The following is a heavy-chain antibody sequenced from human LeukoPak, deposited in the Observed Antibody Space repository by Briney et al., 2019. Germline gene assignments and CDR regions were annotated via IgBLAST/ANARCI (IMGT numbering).Heavy chain of an antibody. V-gene: IGHV3-53*01. J-gene: IGHJ3*02. CDR1: GFTFSSNY. Sequence: GGSLRLSCAASGFTFSSNYMSWVRQAPGKGLEWVSVIYSGGSTYYADSVKGRFTISRDNSKNTLYLQMNSLRAEDTAVYYCARALVGAFDAFDIWGQGTMVTVSS. CDR2: IYSGGST. CDR3: ARALVGAFDAFDI. D-gene: IGHD1-26*01.